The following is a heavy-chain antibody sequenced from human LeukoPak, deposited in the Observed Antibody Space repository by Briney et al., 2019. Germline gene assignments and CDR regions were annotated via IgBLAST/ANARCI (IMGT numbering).Heavy chain of an antibody. CDR1: EFNFVIYG. V-gene: IGHV3-74*01. Sequence: GGSLRLSCVASEFNFVIYGMQWVRQAPGKGLVWVSRIFTDGSTTSYADSVKGRFTISRDNAKNTLYLQMNSLRAEDTAVYYCARELPREVTLDYWGQGTLVTVSP. D-gene: IGHD2-21*02. CDR2: IFTDGSTT. J-gene: IGHJ4*01. CDR3: ARELPREVTLDY.